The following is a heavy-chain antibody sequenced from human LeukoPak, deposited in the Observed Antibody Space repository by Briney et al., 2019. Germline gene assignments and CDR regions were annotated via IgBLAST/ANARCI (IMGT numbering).Heavy chain of an antibody. J-gene: IGHJ4*02. Sequence: RAGGSLRLSCAASGFTFSTYTMNWVRQAPGTGLEWVSFISSSSTYIHYADSVKGRFTISRDNAKNSLYLQMNSLRAEDTAVCYCARMDGYCDSTTCYARLDYWGQGTLMTVSS. CDR3: ARMDGYCDSTTCYARLDY. CDR2: ISSSSTYI. CDR1: GFTFSTYT. D-gene: IGHD2-2*03. V-gene: IGHV3-21*01.